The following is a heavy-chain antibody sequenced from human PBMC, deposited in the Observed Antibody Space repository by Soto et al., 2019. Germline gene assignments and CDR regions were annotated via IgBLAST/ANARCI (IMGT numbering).Heavy chain of an antibody. CDR2: ISSSSSYT. CDR1: GFTFSDYY. Sequence: QVQLVESGGGLVKPGGSLRLSCAASGFTFSDYYMSWIRQAPGKGLEWVSYISSSSSYTNYADSVKGRFTISRDNAKNSLYLQMHSLRAEDTAVYYCARGIEGDSSDDAFDIWGQGTMVTVSS. J-gene: IGHJ3*02. D-gene: IGHD3-22*01. V-gene: IGHV3-11*05. CDR3: ARGIEGDSSDDAFDI.